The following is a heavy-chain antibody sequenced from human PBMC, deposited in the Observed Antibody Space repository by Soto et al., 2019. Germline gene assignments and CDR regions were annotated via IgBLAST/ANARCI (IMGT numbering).Heavy chain of an antibody. Sequence: GSLRRSCAASEFTFSSYAMTWGRQAPVKGLEWVSAISGSGVSTYYADSVKGRFTISRDNSKNTLYLQMNSLRAEDTAVYYCAKDRLKLAPHYFDYWGQGTLVTVSS. CDR2: ISGSGVST. J-gene: IGHJ4*02. V-gene: IGHV3-23*01. D-gene: IGHD6-13*01. CDR1: EFTFSSYA. CDR3: AKDRLKLAPHYFDY.